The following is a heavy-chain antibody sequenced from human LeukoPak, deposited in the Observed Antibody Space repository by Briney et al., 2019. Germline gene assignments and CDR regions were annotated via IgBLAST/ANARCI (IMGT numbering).Heavy chain of an antibody. V-gene: IGHV3-33*06. CDR2: IWYDGSSK. CDR3: AKSAVPGRYYFDY. CDR1: GFTFSNYG. D-gene: IGHD2-2*01. Sequence: GSLRLSCAASGFTFSNYGMHWVRQAPGKGLEWVAVIWYDGSSKYYADSVKGRFTISRDNSKNTLYLQMNSLRAEDTAVYYCAKSAVPGRYYFDYWGQGTLVTVSS. J-gene: IGHJ4*02.